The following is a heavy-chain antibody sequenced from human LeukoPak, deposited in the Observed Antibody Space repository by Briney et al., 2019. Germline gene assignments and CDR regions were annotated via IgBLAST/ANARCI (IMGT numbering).Heavy chain of an antibody. CDR2: MNPNSGNT. Sequence: ASVKVSCKASGYTFTSYDINWVRQATGQGLEWMGWMNPNSGNTGYAQKFQGRVTITRNTSISTAYMELSSLRSEDTAVYYCARIGSWELPGDWFDPWGQGTLVTVSS. CDR3: ARIGSWELPGDWFDP. V-gene: IGHV1-8*03. J-gene: IGHJ5*02. D-gene: IGHD1-26*01. CDR1: GYTFTSYD.